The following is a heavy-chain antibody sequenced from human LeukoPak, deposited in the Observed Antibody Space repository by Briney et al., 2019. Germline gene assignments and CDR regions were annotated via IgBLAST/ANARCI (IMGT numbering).Heavy chain of an antibody. Sequence: GGSLRLSCAASGFTFSSYSMNWVRQAPGKGLEWVSSIGSSSSYIYYADSVKGRFTISRDNAKNSLYLQMNSLRAEDTAVYYCASSYDSSGYYYVWGQGTLVTVSS. CDR3: ASSYDSSGYYYV. D-gene: IGHD3-22*01. V-gene: IGHV3-21*01. CDR2: IGSSSSYI. CDR1: GFTFSSYS. J-gene: IGHJ4*02.